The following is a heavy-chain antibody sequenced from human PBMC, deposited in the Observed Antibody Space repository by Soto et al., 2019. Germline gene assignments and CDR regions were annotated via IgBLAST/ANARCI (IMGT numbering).Heavy chain of an antibody. CDR3: ARFSQDGYNYYFDY. CDR2: IYYSGST. CDR1: GGSISSYY. D-gene: IGHD5-12*01. J-gene: IGHJ4*02. V-gene: IGHV4-59*01. Sequence: QVQLQESGPGLVKPSETLSLTCTVSGGSISSYYWSWIRQPPGKGLEWIGYIYYSGSTNYNPSLKSRVTXXVXTXXNQFSLKLSSVTAADTAVYYCARFSQDGYNYYFDYWGQGTLVTVSS.